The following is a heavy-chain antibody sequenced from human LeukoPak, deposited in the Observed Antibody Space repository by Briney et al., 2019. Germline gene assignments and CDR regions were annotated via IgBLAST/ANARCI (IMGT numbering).Heavy chain of an antibody. D-gene: IGHD2-2*01. CDR1: GGSISSGGYY. J-gene: IGHJ4*02. Sequence: ASETLSLTCTVSGGSISSGGYYWNWIRQHPGKGLEWTGSTYHSGSTYHNPSLKSRVSISVDTSKNQFSLKLRSVTAADTAVYYCARARDIVVSSNIYCFDYWGQGTLVTVSS. V-gene: IGHV4-31*03. CDR2: TYHSGST. CDR3: ARARDIVVSSNIYCFDY.